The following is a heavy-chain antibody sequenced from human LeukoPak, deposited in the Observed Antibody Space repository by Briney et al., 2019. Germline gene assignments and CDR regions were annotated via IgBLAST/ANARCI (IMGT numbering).Heavy chain of an antibody. CDR1: GFTFSSYA. CDR3: AKGVPGIYYDILTGYSPFDY. Sequence: GGSLRLSCAASGFTFSSYAMSWVRQAPGKGLEWVSAISGSGGSTYYADSVKGRFTISRDNSKNTLYLQMNSLRAEDTAAYYCAKGVPGIYYDILTGYSPFDYWGQGTLVTVSS. D-gene: IGHD3-9*01. J-gene: IGHJ4*02. V-gene: IGHV3-23*01. CDR2: ISGSGGST.